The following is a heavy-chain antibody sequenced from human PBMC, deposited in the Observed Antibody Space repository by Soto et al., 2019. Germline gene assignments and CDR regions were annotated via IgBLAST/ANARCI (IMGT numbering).Heavy chain of an antibody. Sequence: KISCKGSGYSFTSYWISWVRQIPGKGLAWMGRIDPSDSYTNYSPSFQGNVTISADKSISTAYLQWSSMKALDTAMYYCARRPHNYYDCSGYYSVGAFDIWGQGTMVTVSS. CDR1: GYSFTSYW. V-gene: IGHV5-10-1*01. D-gene: IGHD3-22*01. CDR2: IDPSDSYT. CDR3: ARRPHNYYDCSGYYSVGAFDI. J-gene: IGHJ3*02.